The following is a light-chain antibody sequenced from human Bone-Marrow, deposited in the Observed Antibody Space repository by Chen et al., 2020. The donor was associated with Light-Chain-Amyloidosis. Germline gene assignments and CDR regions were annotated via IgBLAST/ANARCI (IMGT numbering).Light chain of an antibody. V-gene: IGLV1-47*01. Sequence: HSVLTQPPSTSATPGQRVTISCSGSGSNIGSHDVFWYQQVPGKAPKLLIFKNDQRPSGVRDRFSAFKSGTAASLAIRGLRSEDEADYPCATWDGSLSGVGFGGGTKVTVL. CDR2: KND. CDR1: GSNIGSHD. J-gene: IGLJ2*01. CDR3: ATWDGSLSGVG.